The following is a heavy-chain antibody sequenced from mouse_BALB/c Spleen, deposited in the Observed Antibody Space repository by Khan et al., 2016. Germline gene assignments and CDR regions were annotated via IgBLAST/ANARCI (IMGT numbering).Heavy chain of an antibody. V-gene: IGHV3-2*02. CDR3: ARSGTTVVATRYFDV. CDR2: ISYSGST. J-gene: IGHJ1*01. CDR1: GYSITSDYA. D-gene: IGHD1-1*01. Sequence: EVQLQESGPGLVKPSQSLSLTCTVTGYSITSDYAWNWIRQFPGNKLEWMGYISYSGSTSYNPSLKSRISITRDTSKNQFFLQLNSVTTEDTATYYCARSGTTVVATRYFDVWCAGTTVTVSS.